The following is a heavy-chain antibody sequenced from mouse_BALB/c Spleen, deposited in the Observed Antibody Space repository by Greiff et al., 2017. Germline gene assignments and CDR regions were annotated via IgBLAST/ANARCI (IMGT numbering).Heavy chain of an antibody. CDR3: ARSGITTGFDY. V-gene: IGHV1S132*01. CDR1: GYTFTSYW. CDR2: IFPGTGTT. D-gene: IGHD2-4*01. Sequence: QVQLQQSGAELVKPGASVKLSCKTSGYTFTSYWIQWVKQRPGQGLGWIGEIFPGTGTTYHNEKFKGKATLTIDTSSSTAYMQLSSLTSEDSAVYFCARSGITTGFDYWGQGTTLTVSS. J-gene: IGHJ2*01.